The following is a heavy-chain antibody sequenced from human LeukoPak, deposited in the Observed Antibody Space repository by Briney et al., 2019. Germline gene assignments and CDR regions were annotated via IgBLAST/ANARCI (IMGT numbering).Heavy chain of an antibody. CDR2: ISYDGSNK. V-gene: IGHV3-30*05. CDR1: GFTFSSFG. CDR3: ARSYDSSGYSRGYFDY. Sequence: PGGSLRLSCAASGFTFSSFGMHWVRQAPGKGLEWVTVISYDGSNKYYADSVKGRFTISRDNSKNTLYLQMNSLRAEDTAVYYCARSYDSSGYSRGYFDYWGQGTLVTVSS. D-gene: IGHD3-22*01. J-gene: IGHJ4*02.